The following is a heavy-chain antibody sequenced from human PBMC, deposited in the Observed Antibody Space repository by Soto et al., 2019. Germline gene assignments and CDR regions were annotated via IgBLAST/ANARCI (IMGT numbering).Heavy chain of an antibody. CDR2: IDPSDSYT. CDR3: VRQDSSPPGYHYGMDV. J-gene: IGHJ6*02. Sequence: GESLKISCKGSAYSFTSYWISWVRQMPGKGLEWMGRIDPSDSYTNYSPSFRGHVTISADKSISTAYLQWSSLKASDTAMYYCVRQDSSPPGYHYGMDVRGPATTGTVFS. V-gene: IGHV5-10-1*01. CDR1: AYSFTSYW. D-gene: IGHD6-6*01.